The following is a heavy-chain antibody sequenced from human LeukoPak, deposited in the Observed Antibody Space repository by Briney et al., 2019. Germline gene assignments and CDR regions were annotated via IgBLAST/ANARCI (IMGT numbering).Heavy chain of an antibody. CDR1: GFTVSSNY. J-gene: IGHJ3*02. V-gene: IGHV3-53*01. Sequence: GSLRLSCAASGFTVSSNYMSWVRQAPGKGLEWVSVIYSGGSTYYADSVKGRFTISRDNSKNTLYLQMNSLRAEGTAVYYCARDSDSLNALDIWGQGTMVTVSS. CDR2: IYSGGST. D-gene: IGHD2-21*01. CDR3: ARDSDSLNALDI.